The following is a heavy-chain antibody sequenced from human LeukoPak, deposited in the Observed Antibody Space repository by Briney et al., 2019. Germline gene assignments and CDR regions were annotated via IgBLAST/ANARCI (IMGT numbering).Heavy chain of an antibody. D-gene: IGHD3-3*01. J-gene: IGHJ4*02. CDR3: ARVRNDYWSGQDFFDY. CDR1: GYTFTGYY. CDR2: INPNSGAT. V-gene: IGHV1-2*02. Sequence: ASVKVSCKASGYTFTGYYIHWVRQAPGQGLDWLGWINPNSGATSYAQKFQGRVTMTRDTSINTAYMELSRLRSDDTAVYFRARVRNDYWSGQDFFDYWGQGTLVTVSS.